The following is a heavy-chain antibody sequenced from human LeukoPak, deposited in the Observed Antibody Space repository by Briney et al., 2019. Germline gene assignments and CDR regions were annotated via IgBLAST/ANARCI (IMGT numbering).Heavy chain of an antibody. V-gene: IGHV4-38-2*02. CDR1: GYSISSGYY. D-gene: IGHD1-26*01. CDR3: ARDRFVVGATLFDY. J-gene: IGHJ4*02. CDR2: IYHSGST. Sequence: PSETLSLTCTVSGYSISSGYYWGWIRQPPGKGLEWIGSIYHSGSTYYNPSLKSRVTISVDTSKNQFSLKLSSVTAADTAVYYCARDRFVVGATLFDYWGQGTLVTVSS.